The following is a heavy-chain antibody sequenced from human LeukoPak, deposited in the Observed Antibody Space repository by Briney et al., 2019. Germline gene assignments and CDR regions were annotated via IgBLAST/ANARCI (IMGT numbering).Heavy chain of an antibody. CDR2: ISSSGSTI. J-gene: IGHJ5*02. CDR1: GFTFSDYY. V-gene: IGHV3-11*04. Sequence: GGSLRLSCAASGFTFSDYYMSWIRQAPGKGLEWVSYISSSGSTIYYADSVKGRFTISRDNAKNSLYLQMKSLRAEDTAVYYCARGKTSQNIVTRKTYNWFDPWGQGTLVTVSS. CDR3: ARGKTSQNIVTRKTYNWFDP. D-gene: IGHD2/OR15-2a*01.